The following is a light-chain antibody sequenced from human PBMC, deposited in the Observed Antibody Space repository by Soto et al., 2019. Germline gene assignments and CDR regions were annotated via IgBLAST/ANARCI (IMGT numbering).Light chain of an antibody. Sequence: DIVMTQSPDSLAVSLGERATINCKSSQSVLYSSNNKNYLAWYQQKPGQPPNLLISCASTRESGVPDRFSGSGSGTDVTLTISSLQAEDVAVYYCQQFYSAPPTFGQGTKVEI. V-gene: IGKV4-1*01. J-gene: IGKJ1*01. CDR2: CAS. CDR3: QQFYSAPPT. CDR1: QSVLYSSNNKNY.